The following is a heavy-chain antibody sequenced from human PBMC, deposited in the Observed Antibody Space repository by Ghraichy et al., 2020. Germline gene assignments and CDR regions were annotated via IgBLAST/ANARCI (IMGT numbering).Heavy chain of an antibody. CDR3: TTELDYDILTGYRKPYYYYGMDV. D-gene: IGHD3-9*01. J-gene: IGHJ6*02. V-gene: IGHV3-15*01. Sequence: GESLNISCAASGFTFSNAWMSRVRQAPGKGLEWVGRIKSKTDGGTTDYAAPVKGRFTISRDDSKNTLYLQMNSLKTEDTAVYYCTTELDYDILTGYRKPYYYYGMDVWGQGTTVTVSS. CDR1: GFTFSNAW. CDR2: IKSKTDGGTT.